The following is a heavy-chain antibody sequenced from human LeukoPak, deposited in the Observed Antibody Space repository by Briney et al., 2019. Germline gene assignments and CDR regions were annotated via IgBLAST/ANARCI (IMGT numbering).Heavy chain of an antibody. Sequence: TVKVSCKASGGTFSSYAISWVRQAPGQGLEWMGGIIPIFGTANYAQKFQGRVTITADESTSTAYMELSSLRSEDTAVYYCASMGRGLLLWFGGDYYFDYWGQGTLVTVSS. CDR2: IIPIFGTA. D-gene: IGHD3-10*01. V-gene: IGHV1-69*13. CDR3: ASMGRGLLLWFGGDYYFDY. J-gene: IGHJ4*02. CDR1: GGTFSSYA.